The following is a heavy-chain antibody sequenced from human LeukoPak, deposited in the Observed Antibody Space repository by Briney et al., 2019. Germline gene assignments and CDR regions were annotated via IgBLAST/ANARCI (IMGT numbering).Heavy chain of an antibody. Sequence: GGSLRLSCAASGFTFTGHWMAWVRQAPGKGLEWVANMNQDGSEKYYVDSVKGRFTISRDNAKTSVYLQMNSLRVEDTAVYYCARMRGMVYAKSRGYYYYGMDVWGQGTTVTVSS. CDR3: ARMRGMVYAKSRGYYYYGMDV. CDR2: MNQDGSEK. V-gene: IGHV3-7*01. CDR1: GFTFTGHW. J-gene: IGHJ6*02. D-gene: IGHD2-8*01.